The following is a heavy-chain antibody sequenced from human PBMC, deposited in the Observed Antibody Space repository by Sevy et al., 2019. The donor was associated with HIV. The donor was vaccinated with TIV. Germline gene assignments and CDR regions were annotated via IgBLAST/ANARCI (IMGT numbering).Heavy chain of an antibody. CDR3: ARTVVPEYFQH. CDR2: IYHSEST. D-gene: IGHD2-21*01. Sequence: SETLSLTCTVSGGSISSGGYYWSWIRQHSGKGLEWIGYIYHSESTYYNPSLKSRVTISVDTSKNQFSLKLSSVTAADTAVYYCARTVVPEYFQHWGQGTLVTVSS. CDR1: GGSISSGGYY. J-gene: IGHJ1*01. V-gene: IGHV4-31*03.